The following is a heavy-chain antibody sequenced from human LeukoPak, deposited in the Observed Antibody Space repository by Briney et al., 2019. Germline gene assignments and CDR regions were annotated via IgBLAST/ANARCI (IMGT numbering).Heavy chain of an antibody. V-gene: IGHV1-46*01. CDR2: INPSGGST. Sequence: ASVKVSCKASGYTFTSYDINWVRQAPGQGLEWMGIINPSGGSTSYAQKFQGRVTMTRDMSTSTVYMGLSSLRSEDTAVYYCAGDNYGGNSFDYWGQGTLVTVSS. CDR1: GYTFTSYD. J-gene: IGHJ4*02. CDR3: AGDNYGGNSFDY. D-gene: IGHD4-23*01.